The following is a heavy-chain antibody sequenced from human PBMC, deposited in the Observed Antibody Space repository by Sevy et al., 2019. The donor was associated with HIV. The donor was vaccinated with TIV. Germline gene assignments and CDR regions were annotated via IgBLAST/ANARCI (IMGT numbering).Heavy chain of an antibody. Sequence: ASVKVSGKVSGYSVIEFSMHWVRQAPGKGLEWMGTFDPEDDETMYAQKIQGRVTMTEDTSTDTAYMELSSLRSEDTAVYYYATTKDYYASSGYPFDYWGQGTLVTVSS. D-gene: IGHD3-22*01. V-gene: IGHV1-24*01. CDR3: ATTKDYYASSGYPFDY. CDR1: GYSVIEFS. CDR2: FDPEDDET. J-gene: IGHJ4*02.